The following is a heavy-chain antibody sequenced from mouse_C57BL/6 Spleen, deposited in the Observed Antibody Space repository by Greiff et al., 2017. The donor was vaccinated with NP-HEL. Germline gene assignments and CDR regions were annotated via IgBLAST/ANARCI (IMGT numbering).Heavy chain of an antibody. D-gene: IGHD2-3*01. CDR1: GYTFTSYW. CDR3: ARWSEDGYYVDYAMDY. CDR2: IDPSDSYT. J-gene: IGHJ4*01. Sequence: QVQLKQPGAELVMPGASVKLSCKASGYTFTSYWMHWVKQRPGQGLEWIGEIDPSDSYTNYNQKFKGKSTLTVDKSSSTAYMQLSSLTSEDSAVYYCARWSEDGYYVDYAMDYWGQGTSVTVSS. V-gene: IGHV1-69*01.